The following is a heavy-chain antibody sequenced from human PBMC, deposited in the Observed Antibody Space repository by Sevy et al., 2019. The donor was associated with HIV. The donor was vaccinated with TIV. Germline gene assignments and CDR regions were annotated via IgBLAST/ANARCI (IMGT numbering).Heavy chain of an antibody. CDR2: IYYSGNT. Sequence: SESLSLTCTVSGGSITSYYWSWIRQPPGKGLEWIGYIYYSGNTNYNPSLKSQVTISVDTSKNQFSLKLSSVTAADTALYYCARDLNDGDRGAFDIWGQGTMVTVSS. CDR1: GGSITSYY. V-gene: IGHV4-59*13. CDR3: ARDLNDGDRGAFDI. J-gene: IGHJ3*02. D-gene: IGHD4-17*01.